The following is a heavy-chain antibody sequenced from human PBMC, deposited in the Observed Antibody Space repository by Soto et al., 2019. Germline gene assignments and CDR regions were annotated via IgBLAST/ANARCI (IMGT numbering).Heavy chain of an antibody. V-gene: IGHV3-30-3*01. D-gene: IGHD1-7*01. Sequence: QVQLVESGGGVVQPGRSLRLSCAASGFTFSSYAMHWVRQAPGKGLEWVAVITYDGSNKYYADSVKGRFTISRDNSKNTLYLQMNSLRAEDTAVYYCARGRRITGTTMAYYFDYWGQGTLVTVSS. CDR3: ARGRRITGTTMAYYFDY. CDR2: ITYDGSNK. J-gene: IGHJ4*02. CDR1: GFTFSSYA.